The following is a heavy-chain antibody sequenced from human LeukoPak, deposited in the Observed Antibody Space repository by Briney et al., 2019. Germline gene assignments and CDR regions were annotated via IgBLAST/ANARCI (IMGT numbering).Heavy chain of an antibody. CDR2: INPSAGRT. D-gene: IGHD1/OR15-1a*01. V-gene: IGHV1-46*01. CDR1: GYTFTSYY. CDR3: ARWQQQRAPFDY. Sequence: ASVKVSCKASGYTFTSYYIHWVRQAPGQGLEWMGIINPSAGRTNYAQKFQGRVTMTRDTSTSTVYMELSNLRSEDTAVYYCARWQQQRAPFDYWGQGTLVTVSS. J-gene: IGHJ4*02.